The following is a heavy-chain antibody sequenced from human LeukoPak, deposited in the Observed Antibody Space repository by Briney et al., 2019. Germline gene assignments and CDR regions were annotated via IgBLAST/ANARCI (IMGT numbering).Heavy chain of an antibody. V-gene: IGHV3-43*02. D-gene: IGHD6-19*01. J-gene: IGHJ4*02. Sequence: PGGSLRLSCAASGFTFDDYAMHWVRQAPGKGLEWVSFITGDGGGTYYADSVKGRFTISRDNSKHSLYLLMNSLRTEDTAFYYCARDKETTGWLNWGQGTLVTVSS. CDR2: ITGDGGGT. CDR3: ARDKETTGWLN. CDR1: GFTFDDYA.